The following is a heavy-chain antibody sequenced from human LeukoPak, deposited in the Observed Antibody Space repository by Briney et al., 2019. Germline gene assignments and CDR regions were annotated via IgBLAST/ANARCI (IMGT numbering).Heavy chain of an antibody. V-gene: IGHV1-69*13. CDR3: ARDASTYYYDSSGFTNWFDP. D-gene: IGHD3-22*01. CDR2: IIPIFGTA. CDR1: GYTFTSYA. Sequence: GASVKVSCKASGYTFTSYAISWVRQAPGQGLEWMGGIIPIFGTANYAQKFQGRVTITADESTSTAYMELSSLRSEDTAAYYCARDASTYYYDSSGFTNWFDPWGQGTLVTVSS. J-gene: IGHJ5*02.